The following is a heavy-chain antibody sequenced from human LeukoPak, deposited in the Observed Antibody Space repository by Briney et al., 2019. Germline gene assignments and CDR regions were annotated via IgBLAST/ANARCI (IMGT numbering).Heavy chain of an antibody. CDR3: ASYGSGSYYMGFDY. Sequence: ASETLSLTCTVSGGSISSYYWSWIRQPPGKGLEWIGYIYYSGSTNYNPSLKSRVTISVDTSKNQFSLKLGSVTAADTAVYYCASYGSGSYYMGFDYWGQGTLVTVSS. D-gene: IGHD3-10*01. CDR1: GGSISSYY. J-gene: IGHJ4*02. V-gene: IGHV4-59*01. CDR2: IYYSGST.